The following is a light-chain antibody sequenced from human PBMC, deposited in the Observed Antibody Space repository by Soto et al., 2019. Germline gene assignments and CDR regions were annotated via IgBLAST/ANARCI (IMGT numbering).Light chain of an antibody. CDR1: SSDVGGYNY. Sequence: SVLSHPASVSRSPVHFMTISCTGTSSDVGGYNYVSWYQQHPGKAPKLMIYEVSNRPSGVSNRFSGSKSGNTASLTISGLQAEDEADYYCSSYTSGSTLDVFGTGTKVTVL. J-gene: IGLJ1*01. CDR2: EVS. CDR3: SSYTSGSTLDV. V-gene: IGLV2-14*01.